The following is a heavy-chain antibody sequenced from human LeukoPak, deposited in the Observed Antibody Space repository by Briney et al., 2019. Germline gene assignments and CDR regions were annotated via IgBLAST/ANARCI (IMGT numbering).Heavy chain of an antibody. CDR1: GYTFTSYA. CDR2: INTNTGNP. Sequence: ASVKVSCKASGYTFTSYAMNWVRQAPGQGLEWMGWINTNTGNPTYAQGFTGRFVFSLDTSVSTAYLQISSLKAEDTAVYYCAKVVAGSYHTTPWAPKYYFDYWGQGTLVTVSS. D-gene: IGHD3-10*01. J-gene: IGHJ4*02. V-gene: IGHV7-4-1*02. CDR3: AKVVAGSYHTTPWAPKYYFDY.